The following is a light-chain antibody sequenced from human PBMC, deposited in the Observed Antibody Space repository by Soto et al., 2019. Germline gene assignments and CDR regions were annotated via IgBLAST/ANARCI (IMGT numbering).Light chain of an antibody. Sequence: QSVLTQPPSVSAAPGQKVTISCSGSSSNIGNNYAAWYQQFPGTAPKLLIYENNKRPSGIPDRFSGSKSGTSATLGITGLQTGDDADYYWETWDSSLYAVVFGGGTKLTVL. CDR1: SSNIGNNY. CDR3: ETWDSSLYAVV. J-gene: IGLJ2*01. V-gene: IGLV1-51*02. CDR2: ENN.